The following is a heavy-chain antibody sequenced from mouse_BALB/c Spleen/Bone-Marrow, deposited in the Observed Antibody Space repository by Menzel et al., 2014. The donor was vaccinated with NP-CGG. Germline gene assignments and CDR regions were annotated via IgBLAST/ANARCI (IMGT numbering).Heavy chain of an antibody. Sequence: VQLQQSGAELVRPGASVKLSCKASGYTFTSYWINWVKQRPGQGLEWIGNIYPSDSYTNYNQKFKDKATLTVDKSSSTAYMQLSSPTSEYSAVYYCTRSYGSSYEYYFDYWGEGTTRTVSS. CDR3: TRSYGSSYEYYFDY. J-gene: IGHJ2*01. V-gene: IGHV1-69*02. CDR2: IYPSDSYT. D-gene: IGHD1-1*01. CDR1: GYTFTSYW.